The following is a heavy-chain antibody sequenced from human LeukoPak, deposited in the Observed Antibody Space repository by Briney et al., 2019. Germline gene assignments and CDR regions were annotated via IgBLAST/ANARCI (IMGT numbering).Heavy chain of an antibody. CDR1: GFTFSSYG. CDR3: AKVRIAAPYYFDY. D-gene: IGHD6-6*01. V-gene: IGHV3-30*02. Sequence: GGSLRLSCAASGFTFSSYGMHWVRQAPGKGLEWVAFIRYDGSNKYYADSVKGRFTISRDNSKNTLYLQMNSLRAEDTAVYYCAKVRIAAPYYFDYWGQGTLVTVSS. J-gene: IGHJ4*02. CDR2: IRYDGSNK.